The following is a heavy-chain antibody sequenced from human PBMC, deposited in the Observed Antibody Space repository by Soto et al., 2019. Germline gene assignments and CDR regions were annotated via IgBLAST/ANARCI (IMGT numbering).Heavy chain of an antibody. CDR3: ARVVRRYCSGGSCLQSFDI. V-gene: IGHV3-64*01. J-gene: IGHJ3*02. CDR2: VSSNGGST. D-gene: IGHD2-15*01. Sequence: GGSLRLSCAASGFTFSSYAMHWVRQAPGKGLEYVSAVSSNGGSTYYASSVKGRFTISRDNSKNTLYLQMGSLRAEDMAVYYCARVVRRYCSGGSCLQSFDIWGQGTMVTVSS. CDR1: GFTFSSYA.